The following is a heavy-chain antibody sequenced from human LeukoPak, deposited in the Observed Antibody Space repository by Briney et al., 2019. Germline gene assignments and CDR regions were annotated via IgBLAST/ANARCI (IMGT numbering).Heavy chain of an antibody. D-gene: IGHD6-13*01. CDR1: GGSISSYY. CDR3: AREIPGYSSSRYYFDY. V-gene: IGHV4-59*01. CDR2: IYYSGST. Sequence: SETLSLTCTVSGGSISSYYWSWIRQPPGKGLEWIGYIYYSGSTNYNPSLKSRVTISVDTSKNQFSLKLSSVTAADTAVYYCAREIPGYSSSRYYFDYWGQGTLVTVSS. J-gene: IGHJ4*02.